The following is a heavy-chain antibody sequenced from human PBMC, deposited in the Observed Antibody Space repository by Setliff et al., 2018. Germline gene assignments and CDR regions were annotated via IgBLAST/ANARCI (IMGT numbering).Heavy chain of an antibody. D-gene: IGHD6-13*01. V-gene: IGHV3-30*03. CDR2: ISYDGSNK. CDR3: ARDGVRSSRTKIDY. CDR1: GFTFSSYS. Sequence: GGSLRLSCAASGFTFSSYSMSWVRQAPGKGLEWVAVISYDGSNKYYADSVKGRFTISRDNAKNSLYLQMNSLRAEDTAVYYCARDGVRSSRTKIDYWGQGTLVTVSS. J-gene: IGHJ4*02.